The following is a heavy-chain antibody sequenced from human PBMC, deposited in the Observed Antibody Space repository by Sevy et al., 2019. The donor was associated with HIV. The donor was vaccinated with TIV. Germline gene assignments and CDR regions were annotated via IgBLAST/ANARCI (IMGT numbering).Heavy chain of an antibody. J-gene: IGHJ6*02. CDR2: ISYDGDDK. D-gene: IGHD2-2*01. Sequence: GGSLRLSCKASGFAFSSYGMHWVRQAPGKGLAWVAVISYDGDDKYSADSVKGRFTISRDNSKNTLYLQMNNLKTEDTAVYYCAYLGGGPAAMPHPPSANYGMDVWGQGTTVTVSS. CDR1: GFAFSSYG. CDR3: AYLGGGPAAMPHPPSANYGMDV. V-gene: IGHV3-30*03.